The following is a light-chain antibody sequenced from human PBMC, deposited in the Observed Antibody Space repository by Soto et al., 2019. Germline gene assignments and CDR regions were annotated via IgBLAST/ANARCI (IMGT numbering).Light chain of an antibody. CDR2: STN. J-gene: IGLJ3*02. V-gene: IGLV7-43*01. CDR1: TGAVTSGFY. CDR3: LLYIGGGGV. Sequence: QAVVTQEPSLTVSPGGTVTLTCASSTGAVTSGFYPNWFQQKPGQAPRALIYSTNNKYSWTPARFSGSLLGGKAALTLSGVQPEDEAEYYCLLYIGGGGVFGGGTKLTVL.